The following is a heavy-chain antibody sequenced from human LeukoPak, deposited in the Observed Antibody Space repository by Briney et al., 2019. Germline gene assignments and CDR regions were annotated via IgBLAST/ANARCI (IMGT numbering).Heavy chain of an antibody. V-gene: IGHV4-59*08. Sequence: SESLSLTFTVSGGSISSYYWSWIRQPPGKGLEWIGYIYYSGSTNYNPSLKSRVTISVDTSKNQFSLKLSSVTAADTAVYYCARWGGYDILTGYVGYFDYWGQGTLVTVSS. CDR1: GGSISSYY. CDR3: ARWGGYDILTGYVGYFDY. CDR2: IYYSGST. D-gene: IGHD3-9*01. J-gene: IGHJ4*02.